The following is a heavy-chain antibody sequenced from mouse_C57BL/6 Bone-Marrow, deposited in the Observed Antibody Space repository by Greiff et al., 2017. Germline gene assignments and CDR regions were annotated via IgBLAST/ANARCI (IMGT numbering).Heavy chain of an antibody. V-gene: IGHV1-82*01. CDR2: IYPGDGDT. D-gene: IGHD2-3*01. CDR1: GYAFSSSW. Sequence: VQLQQSGPELVKPGASVQISCKASGYAFSSSWMNWVKQRPGKGLEWIGRIYPGDGDTNYNGKFKGKATLTADKSSSTAYMQLSSLTSEDSAVYFCAIYDLFAYWGQGTLVTVSA. J-gene: IGHJ3*01. CDR3: AIYDLFAY.